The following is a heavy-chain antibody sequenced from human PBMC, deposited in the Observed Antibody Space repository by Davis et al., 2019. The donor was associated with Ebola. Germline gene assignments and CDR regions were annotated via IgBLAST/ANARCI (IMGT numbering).Heavy chain of an antibody. V-gene: IGHV1-2*06. D-gene: IGHD5-18*01. CDR3: ARGHTYGRWDGWFDP. Sequence: AASVKVSCKASGYTFTNYYINWGRQAPGQGLEWMGRINPNFGGQIYAKKFQDRVTMTIDTSISTAYLELDRLRSDDTSVYYCARGHTYGRWDGWFDPCRQGTLVTVSS. CDR1: GYTFTNYY. CDR2: INPNFGGQ. J-gene: IGHJ5*02.